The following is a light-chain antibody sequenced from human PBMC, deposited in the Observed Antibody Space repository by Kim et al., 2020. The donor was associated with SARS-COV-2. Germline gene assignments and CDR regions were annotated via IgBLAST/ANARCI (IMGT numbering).Light chain of an antibody. CDR3: QHLSSPLT. CDR1: QDISTY. CDR2: AAS. J-gene: IGKJ4*01. V-gene: IGKV1-9*01. Sequence: DIQLTQSPSFLSASVGNRVTITCRASQDISTYLAWYQQIPGKAPNLLICAASTLQSGVPSRFSGSGSGTEFTLTISSLQPEDFATYYCQHLSSPLTFGGGTKVDIK.